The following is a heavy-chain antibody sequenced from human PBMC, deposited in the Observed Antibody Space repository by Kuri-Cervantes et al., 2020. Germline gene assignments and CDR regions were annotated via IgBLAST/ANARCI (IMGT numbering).Heavy chain of an antibody. D-gene: IGHD3-10*01. CDR1: GYTFTSYG. J-gene: IGHJ4*02. CDR2: ISAYNGNT. V-gene: IGHV1-18*03. Sequence: ASVKVSCKASGYTFTSYGISWVRQAPGQGLEWMGWISAYNGNTNYAQKLQGRVTMTTDTSTSTAYMELRSLRSDDMAVYYCARVFSSGRAWYETHQPEYFDYWGQGTLVTVSS. CDR3: ARVFSSGRAWYETHQPEYFDY.